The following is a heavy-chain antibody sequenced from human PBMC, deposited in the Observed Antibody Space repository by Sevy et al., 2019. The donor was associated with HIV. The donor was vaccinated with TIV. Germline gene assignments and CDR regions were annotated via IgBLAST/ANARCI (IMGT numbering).Heavy chain of an antibody. CDR3: ARASLKGSSTSTHYYYYYMDV. J-gene: IGHJ6*03. CDR1: GYTFTGYY. V-gene: IGHV1-2*04. D-gene: IGHD2-2*01. Sequence: ASVKVSCKASGYTFTGYYMHWVRHAPGQGLEWMGWINRNSGGTNYAQKFQGWVTMTRDTSISTAYMELSRLRSDDTAMYYCARASLKGSSTSTHYYYYYMDVWGKGTTVTVSS. CDR2: INRNSGGT.